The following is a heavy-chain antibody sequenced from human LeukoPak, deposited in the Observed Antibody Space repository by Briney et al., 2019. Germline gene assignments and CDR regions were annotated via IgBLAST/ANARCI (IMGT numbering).Heavy chain of an antibody. CDR3: ARTALHWDFGVVRPTQEDLDDY. CDR1: GGSISSHY. D-gene: IGHD3-3*01. V-gene: IGHV4-59*11. Sequence: SETLSLTCTVSGGSISSHYWSWIRQPPGKGLEWIGYIYYSGSTNYNPSLKSRVTISVDTSKNQFSLKLSSVTAADTAVYYCARTALHWDFGVVRPTQEDLDDYWGQGTLVTVPS. CDR2: IYYSGST. J-gene: IGHJ4*02.